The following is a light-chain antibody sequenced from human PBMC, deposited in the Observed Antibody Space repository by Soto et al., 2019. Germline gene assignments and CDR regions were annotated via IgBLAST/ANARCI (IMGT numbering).Light chain of an antibody. CDR3: SSYTSTNPVI. Sequence: QSVLTQPASVSGSPGQSITISCTGTSSDVGGYNYVSWYQQYPGKAPKLLIYDVSNRPSGVSNRFSGSKSGNTASLTISGRQAEDEADYYCSSYTSTNPVIFGGGTQLTVL. J-gene: IGLJ2*01. V-gene: IGLV2-14*01. CDR2: DVS. CDR1: SSDVGGYNY.